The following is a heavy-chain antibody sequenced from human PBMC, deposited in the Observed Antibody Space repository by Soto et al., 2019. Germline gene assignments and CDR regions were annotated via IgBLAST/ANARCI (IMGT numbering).Heavy chain of an antibody. CDR1: GYTFTSYY. Sequence: ASVKVSCKASGYTFTSYYMHWVRQAPGQGLEWMGIINPSGGSTSYAQKFQGRVTMTRDTSTSTVYMELSSLRSEDTAVYYCASWSAYYDLWSGSPYGMDVWGQGTTVTVSS. V-gene: IGHV1-46*01. D-gene: IGHD3-3*01. CDR3: ASWSAYYDLWSGSPYGMDV. CDR2: INPSGGST. J-gene: IGHJ6*02.